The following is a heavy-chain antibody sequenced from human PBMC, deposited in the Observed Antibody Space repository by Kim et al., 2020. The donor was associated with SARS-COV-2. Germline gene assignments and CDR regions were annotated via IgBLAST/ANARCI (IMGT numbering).Heavy chain of an antibody. CDR3: ARGRLLWFGSYPYYFDY. J-gene: IGHJ4*02. V-gene: IGHV1-69*13. CDR2: IIPIFGTA. CDR1: GGTFSSYA. Sequence: SVKVSCKASGGTFSSYAISWVRQAPGQGLEWMGGIIPIFGTANYAQKFQGRVTITADESTSTAYMELSSLRSEDTAVYYCARGRLLWFGSYPYYFDYWGQGTLVTVSS. D-gene: IGHD3-10*01.